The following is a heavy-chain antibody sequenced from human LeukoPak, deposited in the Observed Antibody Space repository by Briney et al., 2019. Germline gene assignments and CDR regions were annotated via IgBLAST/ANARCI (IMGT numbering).Heavy chain of an antibody. D-gene: IGHD1-20*01. CDR3: ARGITGTRYYYNDGLDV. Sequence: GASVKVSCKASGYTFTSYGISWVRQAPGQGLEWMGWISAYNGNTNYAQKLQGRVTMTTDTSTSTAYMELRSLRSDDTAVYYCARGITGTRYYYNDGLDVWGQGTTVTVSS. V-gene: IGHV1-18*01. CDR2: ISAYNGNT. J-gene: IGHJ6*02. CDR1: GYTFTSYG.